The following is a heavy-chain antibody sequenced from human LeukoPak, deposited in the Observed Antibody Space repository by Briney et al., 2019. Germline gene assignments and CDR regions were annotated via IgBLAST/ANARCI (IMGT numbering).Heavy chain of an antibody. V-gene: IGHV4-31*03. CDR2: IYYSGST. Sequence: SETLSLTCTVSGGSISSGGYYWSWIRQHPGKGLEWIGYIYYSGSTYYNPSLKSRVTISVDTSKNQFSLKLSSVTAADTAVYYCARDRGWRDSSGYYFASDIWGQGTMVTVSS. D-gene: IGHD3-22*01. CDR3: ARDRGWRDSSGYYFASDI. CDR1: GGSISSGGYY. J-gene: IGHJ3*02.